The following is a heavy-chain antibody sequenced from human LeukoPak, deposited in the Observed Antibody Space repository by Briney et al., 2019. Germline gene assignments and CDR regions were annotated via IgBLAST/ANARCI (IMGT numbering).Heavy chain of an antibody. D-gene: IGHD3-10*01. V-gene: IGHV1-8*03. CDR3: ARGGYYGSGSYYNSITGWFDP. Sequence: GASVKVSCKASGYTFTSYDINWVRQATGQGLEWMGWMNPNSGNTGYAQKFQGRVTITRNTSISTAYMELSSLRSEDTAVYYCARGGYYGSGSYYNSITGWFDPWGQGTLVTVSS. CDR2: MNPNSGNT. CDR1: GYTFTSYD. J-gene: IGHJ5*02.